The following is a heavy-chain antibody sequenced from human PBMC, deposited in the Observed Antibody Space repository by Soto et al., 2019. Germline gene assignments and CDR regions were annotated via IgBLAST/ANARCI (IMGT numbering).Heavy chain of an antibody. J-gene: IGHJ6*02. CDR1: GNSFTTYW. V-gene: IGHV5-51*01. CDR3: ARTITMVRGPPWKYGMDV. Sequence: PGESLKISCKGSGNSFTTYWINWVRQMPGKGLEWMGIIYPGDSDTRYSPSFQGQVTISADKSISTAYLQWSSLKASDTAMYYCARTITMVRGPPWKYGMDVWGQGTTVTVSS. CDR2: IYPGDSDT. D-gene: IGHD3-10*01.